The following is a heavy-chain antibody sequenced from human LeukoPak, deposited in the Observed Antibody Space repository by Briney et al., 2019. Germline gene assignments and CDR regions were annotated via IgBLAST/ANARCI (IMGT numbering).Heavy chain of an antibody. Sequence: SETLSLTCTVSGGSISSYYWSWIRQPPGKGLEWIGYIYYSGSTNYNPSLKSRVTISVDTSKNQFSLKLSSVTAADTAVYYCARVTRSGYDLYYFDYWGQGTLVTVSS. CDR2: IYYSGST. CDR3: ARVTRSGYDLYYFDY. D-gene: IGHD5-12*01. V-gene: IGHV4-59*01. J-gene: IGHJ4*02. CDR1: GGSISSYY.